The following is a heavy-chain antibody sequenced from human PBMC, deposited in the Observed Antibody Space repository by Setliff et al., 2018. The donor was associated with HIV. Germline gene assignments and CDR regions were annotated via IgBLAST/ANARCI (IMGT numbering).Heavy chain of an antibody. CDR3: ARSHYGMMGNWYFDL. J-gene: IGHJ2*01. CDR2: IYHTGSI. V-gene: IGHV4-38-2*01. CDR1: GYSISSGYY. D-gene: IGHD3-10*01. Sequence: SETLSLTCAVSGYSISSGYYWGWIRQPPGEGLEWIGNIYHTGSISYNPSLKSRVTISVDMSKNHFSLKLSSVTAADTAVYYCARSHYGMMGNWYFDLWGRGTLVTVSS.